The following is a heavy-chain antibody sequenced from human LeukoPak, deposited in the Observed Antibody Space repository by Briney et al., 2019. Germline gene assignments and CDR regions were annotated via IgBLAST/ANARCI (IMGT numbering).Heavy chain of an antibody. CDR3: AREGMSTITYDY. Sequence: GGSLRLSCVGSGFTFTNYWMTWVRQAPGKGLEWVANMKQDGREKYYVDSVKGRFTISRDNAKNTLYLQMNSLRAEDTAVYYCAREGMSTITYDYWGQGTLVTVSS. D-gene: IGHD5-24*01. CDR2: MKQDGREK. J-gene: IGHJ4*02. V-gene: IGHV3-7*01. CDR1: GFTFTNYW.